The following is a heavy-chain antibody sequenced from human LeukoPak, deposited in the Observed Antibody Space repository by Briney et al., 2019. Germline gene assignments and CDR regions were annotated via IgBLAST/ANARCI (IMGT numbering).Heavy chain of an antibody. D-gene: IGHD2-15*01. Sequence: GGSLRLSCAASGFPFSGSGMYWVRQAPGKGLEWVAVIWYDGSHQYYADSVKGRFTISRDNSKNTLDLQMNSLRVKDTAVYFCAKDKDTPATAQPQRGYFESWGQGTLVTVSS. J-gene: IGHJ4*02. CDR2: IWYDGSHQ. CDR3: AKDKDTPATAQPQRGYFES. CDR1: GFPFSGSG. V-gene: IGHV3-33*06.